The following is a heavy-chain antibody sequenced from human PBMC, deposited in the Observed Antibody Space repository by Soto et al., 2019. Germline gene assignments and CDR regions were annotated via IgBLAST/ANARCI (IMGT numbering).Heavy chain of an antibody. CDR1: GGSFSGYY. D-gene: IGHD6-13*01. V-gene: IGHV4-34*01. CDR3: ARRPIAAAGPNWFDP. Sequence: PSETLSLTCAVYGGSFSGYYWSWIRQPPGKGLEWIGEINHSGSTNYNPSLKSRVTISVDTSKNQFSLKLSSVTAADTAVYYCARRPIAAAGPNWFDPWGQGTLVTVSS. J-gene: IGHJ5*02. CDR2: INHSGST.